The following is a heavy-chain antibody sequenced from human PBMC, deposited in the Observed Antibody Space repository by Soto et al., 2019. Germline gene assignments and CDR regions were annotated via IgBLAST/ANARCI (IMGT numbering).Heavy chain of an antibody. V-gene: IGHV3-7*03. CDR3: ARDVQLWLPGDY. Sequence: PWGSLRLSCAASVFTFSSYWMSWFRQAPGKGLEWVANIKQDGSEKYYVDSVKGRFTISRDNAKNSLYLQMNSLRAEDTAVYYCARDVQLWLPGDYWGQGTLVTVSS. CDR1: VFTFSSYW. D-gene: IGHD5-18*01. CDR2: IKQDGSEK. J-gene: IGHJ4*02.